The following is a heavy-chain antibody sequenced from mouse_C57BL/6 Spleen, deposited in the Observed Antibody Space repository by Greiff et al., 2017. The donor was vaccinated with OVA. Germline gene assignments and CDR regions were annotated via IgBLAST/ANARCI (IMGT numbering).Heavy chain of an antibody. CDR2: IHPGSGST. J-gene: IGHJ4*01. V-gene: IGHV1-55*01. CDR1: GYTFTSYW. D-gene: IGHD2-3*01. CDR3: ARRDGYYEGYYAMDY. Sequence: QVQLQQPGAELVKPGASVKMSCKASGYTFTSYWITWVKQRPGQGLEWIGDIHPGSGSTNYNEKFKSKATLTVDTSSSTAYMQLSSLTSEDSAVYYCARRDGYYEGYYAMDYWGQGTSVTVSS.